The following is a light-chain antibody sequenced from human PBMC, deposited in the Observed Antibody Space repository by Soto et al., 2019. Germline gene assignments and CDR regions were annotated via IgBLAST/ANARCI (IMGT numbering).Light chain of an antibody. V-gene: IGKV3-20*01. J-gene: IGKJ2*01. CDR2: GAS. CDR1: QTVIHSH. CDR3: QQYGDLPLT. Sequence: DIVLTQSPDTLSLSPGERVNLSCRPSQTVIHSHVAWYRQKTGQPPRLLIQGASSRATGVADRFSGDGSGKYFTLTISRLDPEDLAVYFCQQYGDLPLTFGRGTRLEMK.